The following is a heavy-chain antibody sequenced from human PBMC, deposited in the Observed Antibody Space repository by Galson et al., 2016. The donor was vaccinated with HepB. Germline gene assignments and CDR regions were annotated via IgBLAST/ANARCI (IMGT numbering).Heavy chain of an antibody. CDR1: GASVNSAGYY. D-gene: IGHD2-21*02. V-gene: IGHV4-31*03. Sequence: TLSLTCTVSGASVNSAGYYWSWIRQYPGKGLEWIGYMSSSGLTHYSPALQSRVFISADRSKNQFSVKLTSVTAADTAVYYCAILVSQTSVTAGNWFDPWGQGTLVTVSS. CDR3: AILVSQTSVTAGNWFDP. CDR2: MSSSGLT. J-gene: IGHJ5*02.